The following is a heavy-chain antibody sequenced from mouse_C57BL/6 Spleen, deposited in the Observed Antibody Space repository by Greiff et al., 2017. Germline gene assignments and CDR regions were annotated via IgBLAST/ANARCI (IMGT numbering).Heavy chain of an antibody. CDR1: GYTFTDYY. Sequence: QVHVTQSGAELVRPGASVKLSCKASGYTFTDYYINWVKQRPGQGLEWIARIYPGSGNTYYNEMFKGKATLTAEKSSSTAYMQLSSLTSEDSAVDFCAREYYGSSYGFAYWGQGTLVTVSA. V-gene: IGHV1-76*01. D-gene: IGHD1-1*01. J-gene: IGHJ3*01. CDR2: IYPGSGNT. CDR3: AREYYGSSYGFAY.